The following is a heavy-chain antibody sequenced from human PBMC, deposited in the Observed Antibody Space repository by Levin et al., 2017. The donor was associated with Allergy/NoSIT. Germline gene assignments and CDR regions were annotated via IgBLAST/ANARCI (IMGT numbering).Heavy chain of an antibody. Sequence: GESLKISCAASGFTFSSYDMHWVRQATGKGLEWVSAIGTAGDTYYPGSVKGRFTISRENAKNSLYLQMNSLRAGDTAVYYCARMSRMSYSGYDSGYGMDVWGQGTTVTVSS. CDR3: ARMSRMSYSGYDSGYGMDV. CDR1: GFTFSSYD. V-gene: IGHV3-13*01. CDR2: IGTAGDT. D-gene: IGHD5-12*01. J-gene: IGHJ6*02.